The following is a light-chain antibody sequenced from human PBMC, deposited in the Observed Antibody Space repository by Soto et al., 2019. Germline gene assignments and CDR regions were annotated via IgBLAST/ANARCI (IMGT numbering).Light chain of an antibody. CDR3: CSYAGDYIYV. V-gene: IGLV1-47*01. CDR1: SSSIGSNY. CDR2: RDS. Sequence: QSVLTQPPSASGTPGQRVTISCSESSSSIGSNYIYWYQQLPGTAPKLLIYRDSQRPSGVPDRFSGSKSGNTASLTISGLQSEDEADYYCCSYAGDYIYVFGPGTKLTVL. J-gene: IGLJ1*01.